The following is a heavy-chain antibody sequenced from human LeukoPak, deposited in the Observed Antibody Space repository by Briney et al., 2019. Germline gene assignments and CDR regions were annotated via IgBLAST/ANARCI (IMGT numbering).Heavy chain of an antibody. CDR3: ARVSTYSSGWYGIDY. Sequence: SETLSLTCTVSGGSISSFYWSWIRQPPGKGLEWIGYISYIGSTNYNPSLKSRVTISVDTSKNQFSLKLSSVTAADTAVYYCARVSTYSSGWYGIDYWGQGTLVTVSS. CDR2: ISYIGST. CDR1: GGSISSFY. V-gene: IGHV4-59*08. D-gene: IGHD6-19*01. J-gene: IGHJ4*02.